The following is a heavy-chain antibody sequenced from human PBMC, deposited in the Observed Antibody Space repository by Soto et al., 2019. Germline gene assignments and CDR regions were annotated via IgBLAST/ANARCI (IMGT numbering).Heavy chain of an antibody. D-gene: IGHD6-6*01. Sequence: QVQLVQSGAEVKKPGASVKVSCKASGYTFITYGISWVRQAPGQGLEWMGWISSYNGNTNYAQKHQGRVTMTTDTSTTPAYMELRSLRSDDTAVYYCSRDRPTSSIRARDYYYAMDVWGQGTTVTVSS. CDR2: ISSYNGNT. CDR1: GYTFITYG. J-gene: IGHJ6*02. CDR3: SRDRPTSSIRARDYYYAMDV. V-gene: IGHV1-18*01.